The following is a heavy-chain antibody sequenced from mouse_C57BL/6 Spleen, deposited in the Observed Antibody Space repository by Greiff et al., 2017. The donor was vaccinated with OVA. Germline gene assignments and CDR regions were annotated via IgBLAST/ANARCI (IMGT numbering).Heavy chain of an antibody. J-gene: IGHJ4*01. V-gene: IGHV1-82*01. D-gene: IGHD3-2*02. CDR2: IYPGDGDT. CDR1: GYAFSSSW. Sequence: QVQLKESGPELVKPGASVKISCKASGYAFSSSWMNWVKQRPGKGLEWIGRIYPGDGDTNYNGKFKGKATLTADKSSSTAYMQLSSLTSEDSAVYFCARSGKAMDYWGQGTSVTVSS. CDR3: ARSGKAMDY.